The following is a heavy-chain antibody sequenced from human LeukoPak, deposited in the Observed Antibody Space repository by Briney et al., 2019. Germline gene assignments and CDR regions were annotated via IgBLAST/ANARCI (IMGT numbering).Heavy chain of an antibody. CDR1: RFTFSNYA. D-gene: IGHD3-16*01. CDR3: AKGGWGDPFDY. CDR2: ISVSGGST. Sequence: PVGSLRLSCAASRFTFSNYAMSWVRRAPGKGLEWVAGISVSGGSTYYADSVKGRFTISRDNSKNTLYLQMNNLRAEDTAVYYCAKGGWGDPFDYWGQGTLVTVSS. V-gene: IGHV3-23*01. J-gene: IGHJ4*02.